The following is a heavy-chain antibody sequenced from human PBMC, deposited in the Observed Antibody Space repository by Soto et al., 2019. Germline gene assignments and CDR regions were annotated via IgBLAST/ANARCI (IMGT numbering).Heavy chain of an antibody. CDR2: ISSGAITI. J-gene: IGHJ4*02. Sequence: PGGSLRLSCAASGFTFSDYYMNWIRQAPGKGLEWVSYISSGAITIYYADSVKGRFTISRDNSKNTLYLQMNSLRAEDTDVYYCARDRGIAAAGHDYWGQGTLVTV. D-gene: IGHD6-13*01. CDR1: GFTFSDYY. V-gene: IGHV3-11*04. CDR3: ARDRGIAAAGHDY.